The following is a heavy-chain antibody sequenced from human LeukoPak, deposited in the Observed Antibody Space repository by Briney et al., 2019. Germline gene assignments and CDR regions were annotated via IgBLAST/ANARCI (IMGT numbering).Heavy chain of an antibody. Sequence: GESLKISCKGSGYSFTSYWIGWARQMPGKGLEWMGIIYPGDSDSRSSPSFQGQVTISADKSINTAYLQWSSLKASDTAMYYCARLTTVTGGVFDYWGQGTLVTVSS. J-gene: IGHJ4*02. V-gene: IGHV5-51*01. CDR2: IYPGDSDS. CDR1: GYSFTSYW. CDR3: ARLTTVTGGVFDY. D-gene: IGHD4-17*01.